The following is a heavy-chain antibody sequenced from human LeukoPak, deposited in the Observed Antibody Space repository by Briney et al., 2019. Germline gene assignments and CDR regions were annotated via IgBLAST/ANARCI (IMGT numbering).Heavy chain of an antibody. CDR2: INPNSGGT. V-gene: IGHV1-2*02. J-gene: IGHJ3*02. Sequence: ASVKVSCKASGYTFTGYYMHWVRQAPGQGLEWMGWINPNSGGTNYAQKFQGRVTMTRDTSISTAYMELSRLRSDDTAVYYCARVSPRYCYDILTGYYMDAFDIWGQGTMVTVSS. CDR3: ARVSPRYCYDILTGYYMDAFDI. CDR1: GYTFTGYY. D-gene: IGHD3-9*01.